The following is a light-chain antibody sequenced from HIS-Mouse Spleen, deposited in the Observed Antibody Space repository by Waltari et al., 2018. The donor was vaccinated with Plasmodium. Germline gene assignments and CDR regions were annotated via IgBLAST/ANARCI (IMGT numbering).Light chain of an antibody. CDR1: SSDVGGYNY. CDR3: SSYTSSSTLNYV. V-gene: IGLV2-14*03. J-gene: IGLJ1*01. Sequence: QSALTQPASVSGSPGPSLTIPGTGTSSDVGGYNYVSRSQQHPGKAPKLMIYDVSNRPSGVSNRFSGSKSGNTASLTISGLQAEDEADYYCSSYTSSSTLNYVFGTGTKVTVL. CDR2: DVS.